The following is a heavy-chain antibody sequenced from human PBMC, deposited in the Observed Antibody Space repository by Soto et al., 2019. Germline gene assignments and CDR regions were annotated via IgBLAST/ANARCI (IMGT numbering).Heavy chain of an antibody. CDR1: GYTFIRYG. CDR2: INAGNGNT. CDR3: ARVSGYYLPDY. Sequence: ASVKVSCKASGYTFIRYGITWVRQAPGQRLEWMGWINAGNGNTKYSQKFQGRVTITRDTSASTAYMELSSLRSEDTAVYYCARVSGYYLPDYWGQGTLVTVSS. J-gene: IGHJ4*02. D-gene: IGHD5-12*01. V-gene: IGHV1-3*01.